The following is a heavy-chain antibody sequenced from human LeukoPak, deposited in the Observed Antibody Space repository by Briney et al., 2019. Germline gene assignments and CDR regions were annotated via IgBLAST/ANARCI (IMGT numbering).Heavy chain of an antibody. D-gene: IGHD6-25*01. CDR1: GFTVSSNY. J-gene: IGHJ6*03. CDR3: ARDRGRYYMDV. V-gene: IGHV3-53*01. Sequence: GGSLRLSCAASGFTVSSNYMSWVRQAPGKGLEWVSVIYSGGNTYYADSVKGRFTISRDNSKNTLYLQMNSLRAGDTAVYYCARDRGRYYMDVWGKGTTVTISS. CDR2: IYSGGNT.